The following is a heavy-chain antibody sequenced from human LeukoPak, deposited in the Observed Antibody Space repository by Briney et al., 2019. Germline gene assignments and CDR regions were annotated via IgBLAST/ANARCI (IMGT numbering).Heavy chain of an antibody. V-gene: IGHV3-20*04. D-gene: IGHD5-12*01. CDR1: GFTFDDCG. Sequence: GGSLRLSCAASGFTFDDCGMSWVRQAPGKGLEWVSGINWNGGSTVYGDSVEGRFTISRENAKNSLYLQMNSLRAEDTALYYCARRIVATIKGRGYYFDYWGQGTLVTVSS. J-gene: IGHJ4*02. CDR2: INWNGGST. CDR3: ARRIVATIKGRGYYFDY.